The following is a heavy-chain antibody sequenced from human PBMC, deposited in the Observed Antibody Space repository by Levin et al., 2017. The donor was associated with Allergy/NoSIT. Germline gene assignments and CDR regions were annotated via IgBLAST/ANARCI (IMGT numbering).Heavy chain of an antibody. CDR3: AHKVAYYGVGVRGGWFDP. J-gene: IGHJ5*02. CDR1: GFSLTPNGVG. V-gene: IGHV2-5*02. D-gene: IGHD2-21*01. Sequence: VSGPTLVKPTQTLTLTCTFSGFSLTPNGVGVGWIRQPPGKALEWLALIYWDDDKRYSPSLESRLTITKDTSKHQVVLRMTDMDPVETATYSCAHKVAYYGVGVRGGWFDPWGQGILVTVSS. CDR2: IYWDDDK.